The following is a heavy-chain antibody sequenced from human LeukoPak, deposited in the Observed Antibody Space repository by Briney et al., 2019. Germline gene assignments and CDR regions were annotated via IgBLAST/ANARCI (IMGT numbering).Heavy chain of an antibody. Sequence: GASLRLSCAASGFTFSRYAMSWVRQAPGKGLEWVSAISGSGGSTYYADSVKGRFTISRDNSKNTLYLQMNSLRAEDTAVYYCAKDQLTTEYYYGMDVWGQGTTVTVSS. CDR3: AKDQLTTEYYYGMDV. V-gene: IGHV3-23*01. CDR2: ISGSGGST. J-gene: IGHJ6*02. D-gene: IGHD3-3*01. CDR1: GFTFSRYA.